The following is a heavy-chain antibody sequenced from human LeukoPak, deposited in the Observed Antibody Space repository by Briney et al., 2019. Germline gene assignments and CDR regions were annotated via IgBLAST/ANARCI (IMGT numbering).Heavy chain of an antibody. D-gene: IGHD4/OR15-4a*01. CDR3: ASGDYGDPPLNY. V-gene: IGHV1-2*02. J-gene: IGHJ4*02. CDR1: GYTFTGYF. Sequence: GASVKVSCKASGYTFTGYFVHWVRQAPGQGLQWMGWINPNTGGTNYAQKFQGRVTITRDTSISTAYMEPSRLRSDDTAVYYCASGDYGDPPLNYWGQGTLVTVSS. CDR2: INPNTGGT.